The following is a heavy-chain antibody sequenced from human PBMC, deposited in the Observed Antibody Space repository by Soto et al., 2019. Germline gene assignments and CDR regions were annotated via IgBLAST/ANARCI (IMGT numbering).Heavy chain of an antibody. Sequence: EVQLVESGGGLVRPGGSLRLSCAASGFSFSDYSMNWVRQAPGKGLEWVSFITSSSSYTYYADSVKGRFTISRDNAKNSLYLETSSLRDEDTAVYFCARDSPGYNSAWDEAYYMDGWGKGTTVTVS. J-gene: IGHJ6*03. CDR3: ARDSPGYNSAWDEAYYMDG. CDR2: ITSSSSYT. CDR1: GFSFSDYS. D-gene: IGHD6-19*01. V-gene: IGHV3-21*01.